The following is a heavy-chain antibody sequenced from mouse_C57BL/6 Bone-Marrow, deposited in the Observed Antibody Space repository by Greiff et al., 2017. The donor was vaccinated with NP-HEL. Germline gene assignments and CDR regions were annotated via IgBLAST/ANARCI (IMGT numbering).Heavy chain of an antibody. J-gene: IGHJ1*03. Sequence: QVQLQQSGAELVRPGASVKLSCKASGYTFTDYYINWVKQRPGQGLEWIARIYPGSGNTYYNEKFKGKATLTAEKSSSTAYMQLSSLTSEDSAVYFCARSGYGNYWYFDVWGIGTTVTVSS. CDR1: GYTFTDYY. V-gene: IGHV1-76*01. D-gene: IGHD2-1*01. CDR2: IYPGSGNT. CDR3: ARSGYGNYWYFDV.